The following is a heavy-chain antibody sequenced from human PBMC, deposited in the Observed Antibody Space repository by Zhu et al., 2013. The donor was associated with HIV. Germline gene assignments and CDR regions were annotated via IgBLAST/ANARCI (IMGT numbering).Heavy chain of an antibody. CDR3: CHTSSGYYWPWFDP. J-gene: IGHJ5*02. D-gene: IGHD3-22*01. CDR1: GYTLTELS. Sequence: QVHLVQSGSEVKKPGASVKVSCKVSGYTLTELSMHWVRQAPGKGLEWMGGFDPEDGETIYAQKFQGRVTMTEDTSTDTAYMELSSLRSEDTAVYYCCHTSSGYYWPWFDPWGQGTLVTVSS. V-gene: IGHV1-24*01. CDR2: FDPEDGET.